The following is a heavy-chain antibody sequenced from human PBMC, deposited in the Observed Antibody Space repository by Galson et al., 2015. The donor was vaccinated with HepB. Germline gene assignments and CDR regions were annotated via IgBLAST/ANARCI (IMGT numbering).Heavy chain of an antibody. CDR2: ISAYNGNI. J-gene: IGHJ6*02. CDR3: ARDKHCSSTSCHAYYYYGMDV. CDR1: GYTFTRYG. D-gene: IGHD2-2*01. V-gene: IGHV1-18*01. Sequence: SGAEVKKPGASVKVSCKASGYTFTRYGISWVRQAPGQGLEWMGWISAYNGNINYAQKVQGRVTMTTDTSTSTAYMELRSLRSDDTAVYYCARDKHCSSTSCHAYYYYGMDVWGQGTTVTVSS.